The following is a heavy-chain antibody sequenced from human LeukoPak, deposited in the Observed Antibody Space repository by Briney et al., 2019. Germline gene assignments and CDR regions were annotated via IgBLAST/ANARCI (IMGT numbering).Heavy chain of an antibody. J-gene: IGHJ4*02. V-gene: IGHV4-34*01. CDR2: INDSGTT. Sequence: SSETLSLTCGVSSEFFSGYYWGWIRQPPGKGLEWIGDINDSGTTKYNPTLKSRVTISIDSSKRQFSLKVKSVTAADTAVYYCARLPLGAFGEVLNFDYWGQGTPATVSS. D-gene: IGHD3-10*01. CDR1: SEFFSGYY. CDR3: ARLPLGAFGEVLNFDY.